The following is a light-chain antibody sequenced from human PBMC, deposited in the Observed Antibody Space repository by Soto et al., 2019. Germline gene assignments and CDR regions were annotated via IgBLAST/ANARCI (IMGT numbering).Light chain of an antibody. V-gene: IGKV3-20*01. Sequence: EIVLTQSPGTLSLSPGARATLSCRASQSVSSSFLAWYQQKPGQAPRLLIYGASSRATGIPDRFSGSGSGTDFTLTIRRLEPEDFAVDYCQQYGSSPPWTFGQGTKVEI. J-gene: IGKJ1*01. CDR1: QSVSSSF. CDR3: QQYGSSPPWT. CDR2: GAS.